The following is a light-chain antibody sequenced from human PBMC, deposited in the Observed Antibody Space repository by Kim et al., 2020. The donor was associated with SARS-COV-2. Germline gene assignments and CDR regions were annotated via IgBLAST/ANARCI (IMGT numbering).Light chain of an antibody. Sequence: QRVTISCTGSSSNSGAGYDVHWYQQLPGTAPKLLIYGNSNRPSGVPDRFSCSKSGTSASLAITGLQAEDEADYYCQSYDSSLSGSVFGGGTQLTVL. J-gene: IGLJ3*02. CDR1: SSNSGAGYD. CDR2: GNS. V-gene: IGLV1-40*01. CDR3: QSYDSSLSGSV.